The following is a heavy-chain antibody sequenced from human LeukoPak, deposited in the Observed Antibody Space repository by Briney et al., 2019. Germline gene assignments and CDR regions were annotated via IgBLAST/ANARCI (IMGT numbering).Heavy chain of an antibody. Sequence: YPGGSLRLSCAASGFTFSSYAMSWVRQAPGKGLEWVSAISGSGGSTYYADSVKGRFTISRDNSKNTLYLQMNSLRAEDTAVYYCATDGREGGSWFDPWGQGTLVTVSS. CDR2: ISGSGGST. V-gene: IGHV3-23*01. CDR3: ATDGREGGSWFDP. D-gene: IGHD1-26*01. CDR1: GFTFSSYA. J-gene: IGHJ5*02.